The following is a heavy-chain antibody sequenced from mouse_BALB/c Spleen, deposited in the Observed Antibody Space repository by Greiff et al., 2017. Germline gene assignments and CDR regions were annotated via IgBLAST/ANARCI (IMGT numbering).Heavy chain of an antibody. CDR3: RIGSAMDN. V-gene: IGHV5-17*02. CDR2: ISSGSSTI. CDR1: GFTFSSFG. D-gene: IGHD2-14*01. J-gene: IGHJ4*01. Sequence: EGKLVESGGGLVQPGGSRKLSCAASGFTFSSFGMHWVRQAPEKGLEWVAYISSGSSTIYYADTVKGRFTISRDNPKNTLFLQMTSPRSEDTAMYYSRIGSAMDNWGRGTAVTVSS.